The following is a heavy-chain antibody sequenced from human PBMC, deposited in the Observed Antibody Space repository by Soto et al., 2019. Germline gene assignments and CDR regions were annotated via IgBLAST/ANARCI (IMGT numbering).Heavy chain of an antibody. V-gene: IGHV5-51*01. CDR2: IYPGDSDT. D-gene: IGHD5-12*01. CDR3: ARVRGTSGYSGYDWFPPDY. J-gene: IGHJ4*02. Sequence: PGESLKISCKGSGYSFTSYWIGWVRQMPGKGLEWMGIIYPGDSDTRYSPSFQGRVTMTRDTSTSTVYMELSSLRSEDTAVYYCARVRGTSGYSGYDWFPPDYWGQGTLVTVSS. CDR1: GYSFTSYW.